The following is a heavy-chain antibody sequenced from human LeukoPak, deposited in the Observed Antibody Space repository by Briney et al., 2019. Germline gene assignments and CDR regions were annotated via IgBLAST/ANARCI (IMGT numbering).Heavy chain of an antibody. Sequence: GGSLRLSCAASGFTFSSYWMHWVRQAQGKGLVWVSRINRDGRSTSYADSVKGRFTISRDNAKNTLYLQMNNLRAEDTAVYYCARVSTFGGNSEGNFDYWGQGTLVTVSS. D-gene: IGHD4-23*01. V-gene: IGHV3-74*01. J-gene: IGHJ4*02. CDR1: GFTFSSYW. CDR2: INRDGRST. CDR3: ARVSTFGGNSEGNFDY.